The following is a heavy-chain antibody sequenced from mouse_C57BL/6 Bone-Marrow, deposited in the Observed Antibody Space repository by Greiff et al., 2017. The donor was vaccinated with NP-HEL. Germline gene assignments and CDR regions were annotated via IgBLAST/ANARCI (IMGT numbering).Heavy chain of an antibody. CDR1: GYTFTSYG. CDR2: IYPRSGNT. J-gene: IGHJ1*03. V-gene: IGHV1-81*01. D-gene: IGHD4-1*01. Sequence: QVQLKESGAELARPGASVKLSCKASGYTFTSYGISWVKQRTGQGLEWIGEIYPRSGNTYYNEKFKGKATLTADKSSSTAYMELRSLTSEDSAVYFCARDGLTGTLKGYFDVWGTGTTVTVSS. CDR3: ARDGLTGTLKGYFDV.